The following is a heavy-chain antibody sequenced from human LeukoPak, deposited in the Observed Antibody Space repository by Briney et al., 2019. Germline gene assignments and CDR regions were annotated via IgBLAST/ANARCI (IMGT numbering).Heavy chain of an antibody. CDR2: INHSGST. D-gene: IGHD2-15*01. V-gene: IGHV4-34*01. CDR3: ARRRVVAANRGFDY. Sequence: SETLSLTRAVYGGSFSGYYWSWIRQPPGKGLEWIGEINHSGSTNYNPSLKSRVTISVDTSKNQFSLKLSSVTAADTAVYYCARRRVVAANRGFDYWGQGTLVTVSS. J-gene: IGHJ4*02. CDR1: GGSFSGYY.